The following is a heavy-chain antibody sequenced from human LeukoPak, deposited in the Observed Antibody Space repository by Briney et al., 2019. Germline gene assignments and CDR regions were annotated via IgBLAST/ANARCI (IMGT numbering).Heavy chain of an antibody. D-gene: IGHD6-13*01. CDR1: GGSFSGYY. CDR2: IYHSGST. CDR3: ARATSSYWYFDL. J-gene: IGHJ2*01. V-gene: IGHV4-34*01. Sequence: SETLSLTCAVYGGSFSGYYWSWIRQPPGKGLEWIGSIYHSGSTYYNPSLKSRVTISVDTSKNQFSLKLSSVTAADTAVYYCARATSSYWYFDLWGRGTLVTVSS.